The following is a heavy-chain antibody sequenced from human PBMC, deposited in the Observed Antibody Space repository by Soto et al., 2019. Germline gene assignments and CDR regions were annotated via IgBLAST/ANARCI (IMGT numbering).Heavy chain of an antibody. J-gene: IGHJ4*02. CDR1: GGSISSGGYY. CDR2: IYYSGST. V-gene: IGHV4-31*03. D-gene: IGHD6-6*01. CDR3: ASLPYSSSSTFDY. Sequence: PSETLSLTCTVSGGSISSGGYYWSWIRQHPGKGLEWIGYIYYSGSTYYNPSLKSRVTISVDTSKNQFSLKLSSVTAADTAVYYCASLPYSSSSTFDYWGQGTLVTVSS.